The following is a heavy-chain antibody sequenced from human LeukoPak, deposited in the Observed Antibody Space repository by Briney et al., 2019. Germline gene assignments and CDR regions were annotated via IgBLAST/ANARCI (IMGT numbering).Heavy chain of an antibody. CDR1: GYIFSDYW. Sequence: GESLKISCKTSGYIFSDYWIAWVRQTPGKGLEWMGIIYPHGPHVKYSPSFQGHVTMSVDKSVSAAYLQWNTLKASDTATYFCTRREYNDYWTPFPFWGQGTQVTVSS. CDR3: TRREYNDYWTPFPF. D-gene: IGHD2/OR15-2a*01. CDR2: IYPHGPHV. J-gene: IGHJ4*02. V-gene: IGHV5-51*01.